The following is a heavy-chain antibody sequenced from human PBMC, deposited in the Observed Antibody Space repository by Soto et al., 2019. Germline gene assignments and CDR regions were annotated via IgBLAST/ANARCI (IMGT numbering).Heavy chain of an antibody. CDR2: IWYDGSNK. V-gene: IGHV3-30*19. D-gene: IGHD5-18*01. CDR3: ARGIIQLWTILDKKYYYYGMDV. J-gene: IGHJ6*02. CDR1: GFTFSSYG. Sequence: GGSLRLSCAASGFTFSSYGMHWVRQAPGKGLEWVAVIWYDGSNKYYADSVKGRFTISRDNSKNTLYLQMNSLRAEDTAVYYCARGIIQLWTILDKKYYYYGMDVWGQGTTVTVSS.